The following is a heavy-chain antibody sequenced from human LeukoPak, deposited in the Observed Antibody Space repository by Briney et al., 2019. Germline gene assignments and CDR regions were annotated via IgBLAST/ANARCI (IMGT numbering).Heavy chain of an antibody. Sequence: GGSLRLSCAASGFTFSSYWMSWVRQAPGKGLEWVANIKQDGSEKYYVDSVKGRFTISRDNARNSLYLQMNSLRAEDTAVYYCAKDPDGSGPNFDSWGQGTLVTVSS. CDR2: IKQDGSEK. V-gene: IGHV3-7*03. D-gene: IGHD3-10*01. CDR1: GFTFSSYW. CDR3: AKDPDGSGPNFDS. J-gene: IGHJ5*01.